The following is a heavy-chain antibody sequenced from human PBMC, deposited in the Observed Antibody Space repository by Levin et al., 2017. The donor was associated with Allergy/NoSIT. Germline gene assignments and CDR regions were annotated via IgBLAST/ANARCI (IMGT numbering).Heavy chain of an antibody. D-gene: IGHD3-3*01. V-gene: IGHV3-23*01. CDR1: GFPFSSNA. CDR3: ARDGRGHYVDNGGYYVFENFDY. CDR2: ITGTGATT. J-gene: IGHJ4*02. Sequence: PGGSLRLSCAASGFPFSSNALNWVRQAPGKGLEWVSVITGTGATTYYSESVKGRFTISRDNSKNTLYLQMNSLRAEDTAVYYCARDGRGHYVDNGGYYVFENFDYWGQGALVTVSS.